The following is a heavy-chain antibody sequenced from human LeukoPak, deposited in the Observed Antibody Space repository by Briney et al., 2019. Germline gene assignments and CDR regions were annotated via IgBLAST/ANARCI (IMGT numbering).Heavy chain of an antibody. CDR3: ARTNGDYYDRPFDY. Sequence: SETLSLTCAVYGGSFSGYYWSWIRQPPGKGLEWIGEINHSGSTNYNPSLKSRVTISVDTSKNQFSLKLSSVTAADTAVYYCARTNGDYYDRPFDYWGQGTLVTVPS. J-gene: IGHJ4*02. V-gene: IGHV4-34*01. D-gene: IGHD3-22*01. CDR2: INHSGST. CDR1: GGSFSGYY.